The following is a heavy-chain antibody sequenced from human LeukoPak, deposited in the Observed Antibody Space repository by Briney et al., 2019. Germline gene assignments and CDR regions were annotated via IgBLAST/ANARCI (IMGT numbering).Heavy chain of an antibody. CDR1: GGSIRNYY. D-gene: IGHD2-8*02. Sequence: PSETLSLTCTVSGGSIRNYYWSWIRQPAGKGLEWIGYIYYSGSTNYNPSLKSRVTISVDTSKNQFSLKLSSVTAADTAMYYCARLGGTGPLAAFDIWGQGTTVTVSS. CDR3: ARLGGTGPLAAFDI. V-gene: IGHV4-59*01. J-gene: IGHJ3*02. CDR2: IYYSGST.